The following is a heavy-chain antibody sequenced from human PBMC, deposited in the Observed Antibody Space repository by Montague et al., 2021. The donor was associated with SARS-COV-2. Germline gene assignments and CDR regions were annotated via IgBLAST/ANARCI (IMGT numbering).Heavy chain of an antibody. D-gene: IGHD4-17*01. CDR2: IYNSGTT. V-gene: IGHV4-39*01. CDR1: GDSTSCPNCY. Sequence: SVTLSLTCTVSGDSTSCPNCYWGWIRQPPGNGLDWIGTIYNSGTTYYNPSLKSRLTISIDTSKNQFSLKLSSVTAADTAVYYCARHRNYGDHSLDNWFHPWGQGTLVTVSS. J-gene: IGHJ5*02. CDR3: ARHRNYGDHSLDNWFHP.